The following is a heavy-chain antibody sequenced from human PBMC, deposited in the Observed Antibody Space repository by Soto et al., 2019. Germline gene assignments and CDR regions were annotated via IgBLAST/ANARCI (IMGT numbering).Heavy chain of an antibody. CDR2: IRDGGENT. D-gene: IGHD2-15*01. V-gene: IGHV3-23*01. Sequence: EVQFLESGGGLVQPGESLRLSCAFSGFIFGNYMMTWVRQAPGKGLEWVSTIRDGGENTYYADSVKGRFTISRDNSKNTLYLQMDSLGVEDTAVYYCAPHVHCSGGSCHYDAFDIRGQGTMVTVSS. CDR1: GFIFGNYM. CDR3: APHVHCSGGSCHYDAFDI. J-gene: IGHJ3*02.